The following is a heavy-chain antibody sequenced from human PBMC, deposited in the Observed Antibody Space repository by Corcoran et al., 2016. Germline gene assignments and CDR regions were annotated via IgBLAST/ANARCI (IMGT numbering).Heavy chain of an antibody. V-gene: IGHV1-2*02. J-gene: IGHJ4*02. CDR2: INPNSGGT. CDR1: GYTFTGYY. CDR3: ARGAWGIVVVMGYFDY. D-gene: IGHD3-22*01. Sequence: QVQLVQSGAEVKKPGASVKVSCKASGYTFTGYYMHWVRQAPGQGLEWMGWINPNSGGTNYAQKFQGRVTMTRDTYISTAYMELSRLRSDDTAVYYCARGAWGIVVVMGYFDYWGQGTLVTVSS.